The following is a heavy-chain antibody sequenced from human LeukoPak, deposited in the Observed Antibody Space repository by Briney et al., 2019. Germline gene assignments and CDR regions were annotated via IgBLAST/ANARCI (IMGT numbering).Heavy chain of an antibody. CDR1: GFTFSSYS. J-gene: IGHJ4*02. Sequence: GGSLRLSCAASGFTFSSYSMNWVRQAPGKGLEWVSSISSSSSYIYYADSVKGGFTISRDNAKNSLYLQMNSLRAEDTAVYYCAREGLVIFDNFDYWGQGTLVTVSS. V-gene: IGHV3-21*01. CDR3: AREGLVIFDNFDY. CDR2: ISSSSSYI. D-gene: IGHD2-21*01.